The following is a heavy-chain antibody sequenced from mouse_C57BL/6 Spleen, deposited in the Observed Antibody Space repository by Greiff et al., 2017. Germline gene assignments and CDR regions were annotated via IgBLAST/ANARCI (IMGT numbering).Heavy chain of an antibody. Sequence: QVQLQQPGAELVRPGSSVKLSCKASGYTFTSYWMHWVKQGPIQGLEWIGNIDPSDSETHYNQKFKDKATLTVDKSSSTAYMQLSSLTSEDSAVYYCARETTVVENDAMDYWGQGTSVTVSS. CDR2: IDPSDSET. CDR1: GYTFTSYW. CDR3: ARETTVVENDAMDY. J-gene: IGHJ4*01. V-gene: IGHV1-52*01. D-gene: IGHD1-1*01.